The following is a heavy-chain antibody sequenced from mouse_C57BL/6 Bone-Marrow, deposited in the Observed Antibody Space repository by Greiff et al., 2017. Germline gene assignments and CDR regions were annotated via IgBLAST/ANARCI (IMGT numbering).Heavy chain of an antibody. D-gene: IGHD1-1*01. V-gene: IGHV1-42*01. J-gene: IGHJ1*03. CDR3: ARRSLRDGYFDV. Sequence: EVQLQQSGPELVKPGASVKISCKASGYSFTGYYMNWVKQSPEKSLEWIGEINPSTGGTTYNQKFKAKATLTVDKSSSTAYMQLKSLTSEDSAVYYCARRSLRDGYFDVWGTGTTVTVSS. CDR2: INPSTGGT. CDR1: GYSFTGYY.